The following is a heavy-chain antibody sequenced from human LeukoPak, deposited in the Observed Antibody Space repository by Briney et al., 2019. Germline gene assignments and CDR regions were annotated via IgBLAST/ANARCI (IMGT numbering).Heavy chain of an antibody. J-gene: IGHJ6*03. CDR1: GYTFTSYY. V-gene: IGHV1-46*01. CDR2: INPSGGST. CDR3: ARDLYYYGSGSYYPGGYYYYYMDV. D-gene: IGHD3-10*01. Sequence: ASVKVSCKASGYTFTSYYMHWVRQAPGQGLEWMGIINPSGGSTSYGQKFQGRVTMTRDMSTSTVYMELSSLRSDDTAVYYCARDLYYYGSGSYYPGGYYYYYMDVWGKGTTVTVSS.